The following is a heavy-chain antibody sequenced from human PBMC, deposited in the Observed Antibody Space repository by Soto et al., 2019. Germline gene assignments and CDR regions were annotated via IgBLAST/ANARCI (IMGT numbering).Heavy chain of an antibody. Sequence: GGSLRLSCSASGFIFSESTIYWVRQVPGKGLEAISAVSTSGRSTYYADSVKDRFTISRDNSKNTLFLQMGSLRPEDTAIYYCVKQENGLDGVAFDYWGRGSQVTVSS. CDR3: VKQENGLDGVAFDY. J-gene: IGHJ4*02. CDR2: VSTSGRST. CDR1: GFIFSEST. D-gene: IGHD2-15*01. V-gene: IGHV3-64D*06.